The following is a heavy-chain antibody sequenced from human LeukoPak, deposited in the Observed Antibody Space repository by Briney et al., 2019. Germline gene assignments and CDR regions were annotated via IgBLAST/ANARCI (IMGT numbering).Heavy chain of an antibody. CDR1: GFTFSSYE. J-gene: IGHJ6*04. V-gene: IGHV4-59*05. D-gene: IGHD7-27*01. CDR3: AITRGAFV. Sequence: GSLRLSCAASGFTFSSYEMNWVRQSPGKGLEWIGSIYYSGNTYYNPSLKSRVTISVDTSKNQFSLKLSSVTAADTAVYYCAITRGAFVWGKGTTVTVSS. CDR2: IYYSGNT.